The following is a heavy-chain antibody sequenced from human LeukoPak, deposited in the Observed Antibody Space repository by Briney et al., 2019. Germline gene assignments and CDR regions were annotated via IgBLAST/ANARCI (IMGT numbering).Heavy chain of an antibody. Sequence: SQTLSLTCTVSGGSISSYYWSWIRQPAGKGLEWIGRIYTSGSTNYNPSLKSRVTMSVDTSKNQFSLKLSSVTAADTAVYYCARSYCGGDCYSPYYYYMDVWGKGTTVTVSS. D-gene: IGHD2-21*01. CDR2: IYTSGST. V-gene: IGHV4-4*07. J-gene: IGHJ6*03. CDR3: ARSYCGGDCYSPYYYYMDV. CDR1: GGSISSYY.